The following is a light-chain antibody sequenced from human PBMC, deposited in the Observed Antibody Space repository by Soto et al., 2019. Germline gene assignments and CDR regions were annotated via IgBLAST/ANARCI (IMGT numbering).Light chain of an antibody. CDR2: KAV. CDR1: QTISSW. CDR3: QHYNSYSEA. Sequence: DLQMTQSPSTLSGSVGDRVSITCRASQTISSWLAWYQQKPGKAPKLLIYKAVTLKSGVPSRFSGSGSGTEFTLTIISLQPDDFATYYCQHYNSYSEAFGQGTKVDIK. J-gene: IGKJ1*01. V-gene: IGKV1-5*03.